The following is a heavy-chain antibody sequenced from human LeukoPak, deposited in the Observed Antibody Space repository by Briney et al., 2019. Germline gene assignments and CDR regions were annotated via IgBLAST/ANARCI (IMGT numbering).Heavy chain of an antibody. Sequence: SETLSLTCTVSGGSVSSNSYYWGWIRQPPGKGLEWIGSIYYSGSTYYNPSLKSRVTISVDTSKYQFSLKLSSVTAADTAVYYCAQGGYYFDYWGQGTLVTVSS. CDR3: AQGGYYFDY. V-gene: IGHV4-39*07. J-gene: IGHJ4*02. CDR2: IYYSGST. D-gene: IGHD3-16*01. CDR1: GGSVSSNSYY.